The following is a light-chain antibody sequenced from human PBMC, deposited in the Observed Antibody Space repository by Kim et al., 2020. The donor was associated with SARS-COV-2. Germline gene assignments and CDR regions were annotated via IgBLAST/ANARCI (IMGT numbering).Light chain of an antibody. J-gene: IGKJ1*01. Sequence: IRVTQSPSSLSASVGDTVTITCRASQDIRNDLGWYQQKPGRAPKSLIYGASSLQSGVPSRFSASGSGTEFTLTISSLQPEDFASYFCLQHYSEPWAFGQGTKVDIK. CDR1: QDIRND. V-gene: IGKV1-17*01. CDR2: GAS. CDR3: LQHYSEPWA.